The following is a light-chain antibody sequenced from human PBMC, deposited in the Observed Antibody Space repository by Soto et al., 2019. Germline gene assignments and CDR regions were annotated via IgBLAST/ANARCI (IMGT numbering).Light chain of an antibody. CDR2: DAV. V-gene: IGKV3D-15*01. CDR3: QQYNNWPQT. CDR1: QSVTGTN. Sequence: EIVLTQSPATLSLSPGERATLSCRASQSVTGTNSAWYQQRPGQAPRLLIYDAVRRATGIPDRFSGSGSGTEFTLTISSLQSEDFAVYYCQQYNNWPQTFGQGTKVDI. J-gene: IGKJ1*01.